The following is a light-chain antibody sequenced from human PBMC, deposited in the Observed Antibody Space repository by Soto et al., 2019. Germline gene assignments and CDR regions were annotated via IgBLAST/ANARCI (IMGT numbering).Light chain of an antibody. CDR1: QSVSSN. CDR2: GAS. CDR3: QQYNNWRRT. V-gene: IGKV3-15*01. J-gene: IGKJ1*01. Sequence: EIVMTQSPATLSVSPGERATLSCRASQSVSSNLAGYQQKPGQAPRLLIYGASTKATGIPARFSGSGAGTDFTLTISSLQSEDFAVYYCQQYNNWRRTFGQGTKVEIK.